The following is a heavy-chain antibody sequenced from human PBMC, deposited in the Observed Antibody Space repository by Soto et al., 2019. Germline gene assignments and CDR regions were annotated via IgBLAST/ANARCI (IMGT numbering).Heavy chain of an antibody. Sequence: SVKVSCKASGGTFSSYAISWVRQAPGQGLEWMGGIIPIFGTANYAQKFQGRVTITADESTSTAYMELSSLRSEDTAVYYCARERGGYCSGGSCYPREMDVWGQGTTVTVSS. V-gene: IGHV1-69*13. J-gene: IGHJ6*02. CDR3: ARERGGYCSGGSCYPREMDV. CDR1: GGTFSSYA. CDR2: IIPIFGTA. D-gene: IGHD2-15*01.